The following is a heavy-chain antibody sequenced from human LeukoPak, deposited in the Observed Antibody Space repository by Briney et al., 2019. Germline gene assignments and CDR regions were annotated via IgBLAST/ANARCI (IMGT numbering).Heavy chain of an antibody. CDR1: GGTLSSYA. CDR2: IIPIFGTA. J-gene: IGHJ4*02. CDR3: ARATLAVAGQLFDY. D-gene: IGHD6-19*01. Sequence: SVKVSCKASGGTLSSYAISWVRQAPGQGLEWMGGIIPIFGTANYAQKFQGRVTITADKSTSTAYMELSSLRSDDTAVYYCARATLAVAGQLFDYWGQGTLVTVSS. V-gene: IGHV1-69*06.